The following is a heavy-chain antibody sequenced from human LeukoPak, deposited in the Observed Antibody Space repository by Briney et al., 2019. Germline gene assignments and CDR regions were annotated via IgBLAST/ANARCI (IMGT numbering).Heavy chain of an antibody. CDR2: ISANDGNT. V-gene: IGHV1-18*01. CDR3: ARESHVTREDY. J-gene: IGHJ4*02. D-gene: IGHD3-10*01. CDR1: GYTFTIYG. Sequence: GASVNVSCKASGYTFTIYGISWVRQAPGQGLEWMGWISANDGNTDYPQKLQGRVTMTTDTSTSTAYMELRSLRSDDTAVYYCARESHVTREDYWGQGTLVTVSS.